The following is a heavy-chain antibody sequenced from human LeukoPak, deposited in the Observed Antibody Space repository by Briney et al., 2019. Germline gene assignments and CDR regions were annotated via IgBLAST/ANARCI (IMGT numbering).Heavy chain of an antibody. CDR2: INPNSGGT. J-gene: IGHJ3*02. CDR1: GYTFTGYY. D-gene: IGHD3-22*01. V-gene: IGHV1-2*02. Sequence: GASVKVSCKASGYTFTGYYMHWVRQAPGQGLEWMGWINPNSGGTNYAQKFQGRVTITRDTSISTAYMELSRLRSDDTAVYYCARDSLSSYYDSSGPDAFDIWGQGTMVTVSS. CDR3: ARDSLSSYYDSSGPDAFDI.